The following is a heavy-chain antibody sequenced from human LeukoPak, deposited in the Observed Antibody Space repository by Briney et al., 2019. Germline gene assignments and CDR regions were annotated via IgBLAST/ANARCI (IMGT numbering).Heavy chain of an antibody. CDR1: GFTFSSYA. Sequence: PGGSLRLSCAASGFTFSSYAMHWVRQAPGKGLEWVAVISYDGSNKYYADSVKGRFTISRDNSKNTLYLQMNSLRAEDTAVYYCASSYYGSGLWGKGTTVTVSS. CDR2: ISYDGSNK. J-gene: IGHJ6*04. V-gene: IGHV3-30*04. CDR3: ASSYYGSGL.